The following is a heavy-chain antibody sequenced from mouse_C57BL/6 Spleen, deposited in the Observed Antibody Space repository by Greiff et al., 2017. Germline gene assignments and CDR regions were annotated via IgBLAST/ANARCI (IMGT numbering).Heavy chain of an antibody. CDR2: IDPEDGDT. CDR1: GFNITDYY. V-gene: IGHV14-2*01. J-gene: IGHJ3*01. Sequence: VQLQQSGAELVKPGASVKLSCTASGFNITDYYMHWVKQRTEQGLEWIGRIDPEDGDTKYAPKFQGKATITADTSSNTAYLQLSSLTSEDSAVYYCARKCNEAWFAYWGQGTLVTVSA. CDR3: ARKCNEAWFAY.